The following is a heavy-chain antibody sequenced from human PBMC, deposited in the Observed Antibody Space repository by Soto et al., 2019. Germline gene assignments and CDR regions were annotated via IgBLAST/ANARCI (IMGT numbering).Heavy chain of an antibody. V-gene: IGHV3-53*01. Sequence: GSLRLSCAASGFTVSSNYMSWVRQAPGKGLEWVSVIYSGGSTYYADSVKGRFTISRDNSKNTLYLQMNSLRAEDTAVYYCAREGIVGARYFDYWGQGTLVTVSS. CDR3: AREGIVGARYFDY. J-gene: IGHJ4*02. CDR2: IYSGGST. D-gene: IGHD1-26*01. CDR1: GFTVSSNY.